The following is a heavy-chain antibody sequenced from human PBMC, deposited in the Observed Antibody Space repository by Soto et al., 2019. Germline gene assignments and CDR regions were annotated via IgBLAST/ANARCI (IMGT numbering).Heavy chain of an antibody. Sequence: PSETLSITCTVSGGSISSGDYYWSWIRQPPGKGLEWIGYIYYSGSTYYKPSLKSRVTISVDTSKNQFSLKLSSVTAADTALYYCARGGYSGYDYPAVTVYWGQGTLVTVSS. V-gene: IGHV4-30-4*01. J-gene: IGHJ4*02. CDR3: ARGGYSGYDYPAVTVY. CDR1: GGSISSGDYY. D-gene: IGHD5-12*01. CDR2: IYYSGST.